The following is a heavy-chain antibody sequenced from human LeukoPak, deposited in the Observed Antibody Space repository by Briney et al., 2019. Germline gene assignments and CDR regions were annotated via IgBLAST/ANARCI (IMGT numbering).Heavy chain of an antibody. CDR1: GGSFSGYY. D-gene: IGHD6-13*01. CDR3: ARDNWAAGTFRAYYYYMDV. J-gene: IGHJ6*03. CDR2: INHSGST. Sequence: SETLSLTCAVYGGSFSGYYWSWIRQPPGKGLEWIGEINHSGSTNYNPSLKSRVTISVDTSKNQFSLQLSSVTAADTAVYYCARDNWAAGTFRAYYYYMDVWGKGTTVTISS. V-gene: IGHV4-34*01.